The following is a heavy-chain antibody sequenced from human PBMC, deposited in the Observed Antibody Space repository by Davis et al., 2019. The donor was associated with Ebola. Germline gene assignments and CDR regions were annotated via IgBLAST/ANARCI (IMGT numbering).Heavy chain of an antibody. CDR1: GYTFTNYA. CDR3: ARQGFFDY. V-gene: IGHV1-3*01. Sequence: ASVKVSCKASGYTFTNYAMHWVRQAPGQRLEWMGWINAGKGNTKYSQKFQGRVTIIRDTSASIAYMELSSLRSEDTAVYYCARQGFFDYWGQGTLVTVSS. J-gene: IGHJ4*02. CDR2: INAGKGNT.